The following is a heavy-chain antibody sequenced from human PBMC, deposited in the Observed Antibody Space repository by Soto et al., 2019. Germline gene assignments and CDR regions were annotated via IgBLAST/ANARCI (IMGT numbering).Heavy chain of an antibody. CDR1: GGTFSSYT. V-gene: IGHV1-69*02. D-gene: IGHD6-13*01. J-gene: IGHJ6*03. CDR3: ARVAAAGTRVDYYYYMDV. CDR2: IIPILGIA. Sequence: SVKVSCKASGGTFSSYTISWVRQAPGQGLEWMGRIIPILGIANYAQKFQGRVTITADKSTSTAYMELSSLRSEDTAVYYCARVAAAGTRVDYYYYMDVWGKGTTVTVSS.